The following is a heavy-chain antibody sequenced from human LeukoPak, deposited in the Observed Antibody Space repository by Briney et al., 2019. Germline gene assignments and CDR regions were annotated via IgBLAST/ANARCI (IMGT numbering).Heavy chain of an antibody. V-gene: IGHV3-30*04. J-gene: IGHJ5*02. Sequence: PGGSLRLSCAASGFTFSSYAMHWVRQAPGKGLEWVAVTSYDGSNKYYADSVKGRFTISRDNSKNTLYLQMNSLRAEDTAVYYCARSGTYSSSWANWFDPWGQGTLVTVSS. CDR2: TSYDGSNK. CDR3: ARSGTYSSSWANWFDP. CDR1: GFTFSSYA. D-gene: IGHD6-13*01.